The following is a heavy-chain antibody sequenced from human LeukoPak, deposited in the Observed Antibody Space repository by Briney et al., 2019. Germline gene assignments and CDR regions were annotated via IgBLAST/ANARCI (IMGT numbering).Heavy chain of an antibody. D-gene: IGHD3-3*01. CDR1: GFTFDDYA. CDR3: ARSIAIFDF. V-gene: IGHV3-7*01. CDR2: IKQDGSEK. J-gene: IGHJ4*02. Sequence: QPGGSLRLSCAASGFTFDDYAMHWVRQAPGKGLEWVANIKQDGSEKYYVDSVKGRFTISRDNAKNSLYLQMNSLRAEDTAVYYCARSIAIFDFWGRGTLVTVSS.